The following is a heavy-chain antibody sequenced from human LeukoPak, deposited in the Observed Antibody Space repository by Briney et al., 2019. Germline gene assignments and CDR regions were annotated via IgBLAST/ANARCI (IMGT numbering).Heavy chain of an antibody. J-gene: IGHJ6*03. CDR1: GFTFSSYW. D-gene: IGHD2-2*01. V-gene: IGHV3-7*01. CDR2: IKQDGSEK. Sequence: GGSLRLSCAASGFTFSSYWMSWVRQARGKGVEWVANIKQDGSEKYYVDSVKGRFTISRDNAKNSLYLQMNSLRAEDSAVYYCARAPFSIVVVPAASPYYYYYMDVWGKGTTVTVSS. CDR3: ARAPFSIVVVPAASPYYYYYMDV.